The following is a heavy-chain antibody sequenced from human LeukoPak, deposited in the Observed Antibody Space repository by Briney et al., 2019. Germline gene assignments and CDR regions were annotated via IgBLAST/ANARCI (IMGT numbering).Heavy chain of an antibody. D-gene: IGHD3-22*01. CDR2: ISGSGDST. J-gene: IGHJ3*02. CDR3: ARGHLYYYDSSGYSTDAFDI. V-gene: IGHV3-23*01. CDR1: GFTSSSYA. Sequence: GGSLRLSCAASGFTSSSYAMSWVRQAPGKGLEWVSGISGSGDSTNYADSVKGRFTISRDNSKNTLYLQMNSLRAEDTAVYYCARGHLYYYDSSGYSTDAFDIWGQGTMVTVSS.